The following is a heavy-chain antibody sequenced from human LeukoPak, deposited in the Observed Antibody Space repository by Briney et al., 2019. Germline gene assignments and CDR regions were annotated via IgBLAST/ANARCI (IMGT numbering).Heavy chain of an antibody. CDR1: GYTFTGYY. J-gene: IGHJ4*02. V-gene: IGHV1-2*02. CDR2: INPNSGGT. D-gene: IGHD2-21*02. Sequence: ASVKVSYKASGYTFTGYYMHWVRQAPGQGLEWMGWINPNSGGTNYAQKFQGRVTMTRDTSISTAYMELSRLRSDDTAVYYCARARIVVVTAPFVYRGQGTLVTVSS. CDR3: ARARIVVVTAPFVY.